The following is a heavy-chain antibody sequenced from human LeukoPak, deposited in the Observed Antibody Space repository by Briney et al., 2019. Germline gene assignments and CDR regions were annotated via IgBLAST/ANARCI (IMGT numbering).Heavy chain of an antibody. CDR2: INWNGGST. V-gene: IGHV3-20*04. CDR3: AREGTHCSSTSCSSYFDY. CDR1: GFTFDDYG. J-gene: IGHJ4*02. D-gene: IGHD2-2*01. Sequence: PGGSLRLSCAASGFTFDDYGMSWVRHAPGKGLEWVSGINWNGGSTGYADSVKGRFTISRDNAKNSLYLQMNSLRAEDTALYYCAREGTHCSSTSCSSYFDYWGQGTLVTVSS.